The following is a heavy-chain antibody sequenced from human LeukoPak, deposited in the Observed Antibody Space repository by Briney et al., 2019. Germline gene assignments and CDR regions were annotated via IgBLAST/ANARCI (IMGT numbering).Heavy chain of an antibody. Sequence: GGSLRLSCAASEFAFSTYNMNWVRQAPGKGLEWVSYISTGSSTTYYADSVKGRFTISGDNVENSLYLQMNSLRDEDTAVYYCARVAAGYSVNYFDYWGQGTLVTVSS. CDR3: ARVAAGYSVNYFDY. J-gene: IGHJ4*02. CDR1: EFAFSTYN. CDR2: ISTGSSTT. D-gene: IGHD4-23*01. V-gene: IGHV3-48*02.